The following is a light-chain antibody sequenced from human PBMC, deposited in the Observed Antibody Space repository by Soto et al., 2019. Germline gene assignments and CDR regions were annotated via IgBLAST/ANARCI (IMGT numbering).Light chain of an antibody. CDR1: QSVASSN. CDR2: DAS. J-gene: IGKJ3*01. CDR3: QQYGSAPFT. Sequence: EIVLTQSPGTLSLSPGERATLSCRASQSVASSNLAWYRQKPGQTPRLLIYDASSRATGIPDRISGSGSGTDFTLTISRLEPEDFAVYYCQQYGSAPFTCGPGTKVDIK. V-gene: IGKV3-20*01.